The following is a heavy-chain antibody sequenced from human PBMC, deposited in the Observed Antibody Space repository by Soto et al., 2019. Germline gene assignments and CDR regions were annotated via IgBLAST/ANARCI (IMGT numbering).Heavy chain of an antibody. V-gene: IGHV3-7*03. CDR2: KNNDGSEK. Sequence: PGGSLRLSCVASGFTFSPYWMSWVRQAPGRGLQWVATKNNDGSEKYYADSVKGRFTISRDNARDSLYLHLTSLRAEDTAIYYCARGSNQDYWGQGTLVTVSS. J-gene: IGHJ4*02. D-gene: IGHD2-8*01. CDR1: GFTFSPYW. CDR3: ARGSNQDY.